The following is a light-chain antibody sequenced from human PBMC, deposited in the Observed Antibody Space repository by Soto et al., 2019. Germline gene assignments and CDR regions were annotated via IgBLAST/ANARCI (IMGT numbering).Light chain of an antibody. CDR3: QQRGDWPLYT. V-gene: IGKV3D-20*02. CDR1: QTVRNNY. J-gene: IGKJ2*01. Sequence: EFVLTQSPGTLSLSPGERATLSCRASQTVRNNYLAWYQQKPGQAPRLLIYDASSRATGIPDRFSGGGSGTDFTLTISRLEPEDFAVYYCQQRGDWPLYTFGQGSKLEIK. CDR2: DAS.